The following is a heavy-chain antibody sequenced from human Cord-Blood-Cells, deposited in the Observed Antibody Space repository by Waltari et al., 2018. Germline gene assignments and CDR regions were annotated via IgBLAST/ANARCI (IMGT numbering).Heavy chain of an antibody. CDR2: ISRSSSTV. CDR1: GFTFSSYS. CDR3: ARDRGGGSVDY. J-gene: IGHJ4*02. D-gene: IGHD5-12*01. V-gene: IGHV3-48*01. Sequence: EVQLVESGGGLVQPGGSLRLSCAASGFTFSSYSMNWVRQAPGKGLEWVSCISRSSSTVYDAISVKGRFTISRANAKNSLYLQMNSLRAEDTVVYYCARDRGGGSVDYWGQGPLVTVSS.